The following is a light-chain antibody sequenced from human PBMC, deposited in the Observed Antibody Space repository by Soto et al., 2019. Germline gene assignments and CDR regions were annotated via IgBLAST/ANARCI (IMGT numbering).Light chain of an antibody. Sequence: VMTQSPATLSLSPGERATLSCRASQSVTSNLAWYQQNPGQAPRLLIYGASTRATGIPARFSGSGSGTKFTLLISSVQSEDFAVYYCQQYNIWPPVTFGGGTKVEIK. CDR3: QQYNIWPPVT. J-gene: IGKJ4*01. CDR1: QSVTSN. CDR2: GAS. V-gene: IGKV3D-15*01.